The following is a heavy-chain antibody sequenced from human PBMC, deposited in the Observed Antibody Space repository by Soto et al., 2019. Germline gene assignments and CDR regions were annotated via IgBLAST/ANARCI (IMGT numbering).Heavy chain of an antibody. J-gene: IGHJ6*02. D-gene: IGHD6-6*01. CDR3: AKLLAARPPVGYYGMDV. CDR1: GFTFSSYA. V-gene: IGHV3-23*01. CDR2: ISGSGGST. Sequence: GGSLRLSCAASGFTFSSYAMSWVRQAPGKGLEWVSAISGSGGSTYYADSVKGRFTISSDNSKNTLYLQMNSLRAEDTAVYYCAKLLAARPPVGYYGMDVWGQGTTVTVSS.